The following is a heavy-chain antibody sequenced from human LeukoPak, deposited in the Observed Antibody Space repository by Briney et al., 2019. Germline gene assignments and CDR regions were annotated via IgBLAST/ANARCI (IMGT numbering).Heavy chain of an antibody. V-gene: IGHV3-20*04. CDR2: INWSGGST. CDR1: GFTFSDYG. J-gene: IGHJ4*02. Sequence: GGSLRLSCAASGFTFSDYGMSWVRQAPGKGLEWVSGINWSGGSTAYADSVKGRFSISRDNAKNSLYLQMNSLRAEDTAAYYCATAGNYRFDYWGQGTLVTVSS. D-gene: IGHD1-7*01. CDR3: ATAGNYRFDY.